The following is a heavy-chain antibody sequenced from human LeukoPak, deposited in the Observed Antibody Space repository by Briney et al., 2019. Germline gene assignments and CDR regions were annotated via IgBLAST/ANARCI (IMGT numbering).Heavy chain of an antibody. D-gene: IGHD1-26*01. Sequence: QSGGSLRLSCAASGFTFSSYAMSWVRLAPGKGLEWVSAISTGGSSTDYADSVQGRFTISRDNSKRTLYLQMNSLRAEDTAIYYCSKTSKLGPTEIDFWGQGALVTVSS. CDR1: GFTFSSYA. CDR2: ISTGGSST. J-gene: IGHJ4*02. CDR3: SKTSKLGPTEIDF. V-gene: IGHV3-23*01.